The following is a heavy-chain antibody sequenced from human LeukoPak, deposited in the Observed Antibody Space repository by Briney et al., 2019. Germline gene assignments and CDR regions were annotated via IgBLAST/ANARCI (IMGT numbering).Heavy chain of an antibody. CDR1: GGSFSSYY. D-gene: IGHD1-26*01. CDR2: INHSGST. CDR3: ARGGGSYGYYYYYYMDV. V-gene: IGHV4-34*01. J-gene: IGHJ6*03. Sequence: PSETLSLTCAVYGGSFSSYYWSWIRQPPGKGLEWIGEINHSGSTNYNPSLKSRVTISVDTSKNQFSLKLSSVTAADTAVYYCARGGGSYGYYYYYYMDVWGKGTTVTVSS.